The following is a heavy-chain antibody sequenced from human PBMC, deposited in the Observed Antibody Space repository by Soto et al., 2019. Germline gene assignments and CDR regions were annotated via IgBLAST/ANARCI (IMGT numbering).Heavy chain of an antibody. V-gene: IGHV3-33*01. CDR3: ARAHDSSGYYLSL. D-gene: IGHD3-22*01. CDR2: IWYDGSNK. CDR1: GFTFSSYG. Sequence: GGSLRLSCAASGFTFSSYGMHWVRQAPGKGLEWVAVIWYDGSNKYYADSVKGRFTISRDNSKNTLYLQMNSLRAEDTAVYYCARAHDSSGYYLSLWGQGTLVTVSS. J-gene: IGHJ4*02.